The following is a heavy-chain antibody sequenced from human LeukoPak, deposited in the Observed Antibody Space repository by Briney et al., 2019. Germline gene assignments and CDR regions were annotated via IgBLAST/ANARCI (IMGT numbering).Heavy chain of an antibody. Sequence: PSETLSLTCNVSGGSVRGYYWSWIRQPPGKGLEWIGYIYSSGSTNYNPSLKSRVTMSVDTSNNQFSLKVSSVTAADTAVYYCARVFDSGSQAYFYYMDVWGKGTTVTISS. V-gene: IGHV4-59*02. CDR1: GGSVRGYY. CDR3: ARVFDSGSQAYFYYMDV. CDR2: IYSSGST. J-gene: IGHJ6*03. D-gene: IGHD3-10*01.